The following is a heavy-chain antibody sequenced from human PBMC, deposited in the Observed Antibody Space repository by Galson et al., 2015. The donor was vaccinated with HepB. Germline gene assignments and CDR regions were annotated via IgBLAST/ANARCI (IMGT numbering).Heavy chain of an antibody. J-gene: IGHJ4*02. Sequence: SLRLSCAASGFTFSSYSTNWVRQAPGKGLEWVSYISSSSSTIYYADSVKGRFTISRDNAKNSLYLQMNSLRDEDTAVYYCARDRGYYGSGSYYSIGYFDYWGQGTLVTVSS. CDR2: ISSSSSTI. D-gene: IGHD3-10*01. CDR3: ARDRGYYGSGSYYSIGYFDY. CDR1: GFTFSSYS. V-gene: IGHV3-48*02.